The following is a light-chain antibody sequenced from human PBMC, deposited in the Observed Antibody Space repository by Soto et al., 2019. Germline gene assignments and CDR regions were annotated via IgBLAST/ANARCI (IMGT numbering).Light chain of an antibody. J-gene: IGLJ2*01. CDR1: SSDVGGHNY. CDR3: SSYATSRIVI. Sequence: QSVLTQPASVSGSPGESITMSCTGTSSDVGGHNYVSWYQQHPGKAPRFLIFEVSNRPSGVSDRFSGSKSGSTAFLTISGLQIEDEADYYCSSYATSRIVIFGGGTKLTVL. CDR2: EVS. V-gene: IGLV2-14*03.